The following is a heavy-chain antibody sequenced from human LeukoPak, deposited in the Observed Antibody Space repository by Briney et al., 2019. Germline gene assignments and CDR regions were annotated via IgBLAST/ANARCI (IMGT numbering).Heavy chain of an antibody. V-gene: IGHV4-39*02. D-gene: IGHD1-1*01. Sequence: SETLSLTCAVSGASISSSIHYWGWVRQPPGKGLEWIGSVYYSGGTYYNPSLESRLTISVDTSNNRFSLKLKSVTAADTAVFYCARVTTGSTTLDSWGQGILVTVSS. CDR1: GASISSSIHY. CDR3: ARVTTGSTTLDS. CDR2: VYYSGGT. J-gene: IGHJ5*01.